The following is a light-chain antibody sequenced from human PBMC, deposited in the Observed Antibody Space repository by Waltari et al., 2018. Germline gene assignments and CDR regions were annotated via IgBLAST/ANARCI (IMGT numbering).Light chain of an antibody. CDR3: SSYVSSDTLEL. V-gene: IGLV2-14*03. J-gene: IGLJ2*01. CDR2: DVS. Sequence: HSALTQPASVSGSPGQSITISCTGTSSDVGGYNYFSWYQQHPGKAPKLMIFDVSNRPSGVSSRFSGSKSGNTASLTISGLQAEDEADYYCSSYVSSDTLELFGGGTSLTVL. CDR1: SSDVGGYNY.